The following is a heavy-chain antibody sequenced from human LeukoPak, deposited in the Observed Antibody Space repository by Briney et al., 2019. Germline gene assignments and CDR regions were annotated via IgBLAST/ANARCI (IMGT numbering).Heavy chain of an antibody. CDR3: ARQIPRYYYGSGNPDEPNFDL. J-gene: IGHJ2*01. D-gene: IGHD3-10*01. CDR1: GYSFTSYW. Sequence: GESLKISCKGSGYSFTSYWIGWVRQMPGKGLEWTGIIYPGDSDTRYSPSFQGQVTISADKSISTAYLQWSSLKASDTAMYYCARQIPRYYYGSGNPDEPNFDLWGRGTLVTVSS. V-gene: IGHV5-51*01. CDR2: IYPGDSDT.